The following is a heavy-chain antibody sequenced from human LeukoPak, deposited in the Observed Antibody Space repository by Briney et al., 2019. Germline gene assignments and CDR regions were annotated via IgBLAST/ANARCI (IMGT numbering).Heavy chain of an antibody. CDR3: ARVRDGSGSSVFDY. Sequence: SETLSITCAVYGGSFSGYYWSWIRQPPGKGLEWIGEINHSGSTNYNPSLKSRVTISVDTSKNQFSLKLSSVTAADTAVYYCARVRDGSGSSVFDYWGQGTLVTVSS. CDR2: INHSGST. J-gene: IGHJ4*02. D-gene: IGHD3-10*01. CDR1: GGSFSGYY. V-gene: IGHV4-34*01.